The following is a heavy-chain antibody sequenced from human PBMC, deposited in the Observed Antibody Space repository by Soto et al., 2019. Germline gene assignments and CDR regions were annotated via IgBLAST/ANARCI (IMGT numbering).Heavy chain of an antibody. V-gene: IGHV4-4*02. CDR1: GGSISSSNW. Sequence: QVQLQESGPGLVKPSGTLSLTCAVSGGSISSSNWWSWVRQPPGKGLEWIGEIYHSGTTNYNPSPKSRGTISVDKSKNQFSLKLSSVTAADTAVYYCARSYMVRGVANWFDPSGQGTLVTVSS. CDR3: ARSYMVRGVANWFDP. D-gene: IGHD3-10*01. CDR2: IYHSGTT. J-gene: IGHJ5*02.